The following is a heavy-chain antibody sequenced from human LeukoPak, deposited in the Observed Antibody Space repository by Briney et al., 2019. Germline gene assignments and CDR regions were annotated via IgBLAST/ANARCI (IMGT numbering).Heavy chain of an antibody. CDR2: ISAYNGNT. Sequence: GASVKVSCKASGYTFTSYGISWVRQAPGQGLEWMGWISAYNGNTNYAQKLQGRVTMTTDTSTSTAYMELRSLRSDDTAAYYCARGGIQLWSQEKGSGPGGDYWGQGTLVTVSS. V-gene: IGHV1-18*01. J-gene: IGHJ4*02. D-gene: IGHD5-18*01. CDR3: ARGGIQLWSQEKGSGPGGDY. CDR1: GYTFTSYG.